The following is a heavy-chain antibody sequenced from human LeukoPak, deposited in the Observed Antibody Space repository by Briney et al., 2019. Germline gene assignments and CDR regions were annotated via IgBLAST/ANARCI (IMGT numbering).Heavy chain of an antibody. CDR3: TRGSSGRRDN. CDR1: GYTFTSCD. V-gene: IGHV1-8*01. D-gene: IGHD6-19*01. CDR2: MNPNSGNT. Sequence: ASVKVSCKASGYTFTSCDINRVRQATGQGLEWMGWMNPNSGNTGYGQSFQGRITMTRDIPIGTAYMELSNLTSEDTAIYYCTRGSSGRRDNWGQGTLVTVSA. J-gene: IGHJ4*02.